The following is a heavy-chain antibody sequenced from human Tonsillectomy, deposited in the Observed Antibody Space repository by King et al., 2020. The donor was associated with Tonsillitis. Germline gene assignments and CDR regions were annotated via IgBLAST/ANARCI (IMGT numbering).Heavy chain of an antibody. CDR1: GYSFTNNW. D-gene: IGHD3-10*01. CDR3: AKHRGGYFASGTFDC. J-gene: IGHJ4*02. CDR2: MYPGDADT. V-gene: IGHV5-51*01. Sequence: VQLVESGAEVKKPGESLKISCKGSGYSFTNNWIGWVRQMPGKGLEWMGFMYPGDADTTYSPSFQGQVTISADKSISTAYLQWSSLKASDTAMYYCAKHRGGYFASGTFDCWGQGTLVTVSS.